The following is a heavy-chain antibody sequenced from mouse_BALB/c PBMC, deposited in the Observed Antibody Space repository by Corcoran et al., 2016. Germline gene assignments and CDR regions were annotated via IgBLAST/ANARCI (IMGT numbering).Heavy chain of an antibody. CDR2: INTYTGEP. Sequence: QIQLVQSGPELKKPGETVKISCKASGYTFTNYGMNWVKQAPGKGLKWMGWINTYTGEPTYADDFKGRFAFSLETSASNAYLQINNLKNADTATYFCASNYYFDYWGQGTTLTVSS. J-gene: IGHJ2*01. D-gene: IGHD1-3*01. CDR1: GYTFTNYG. V-gene: IGHV9-3-1*01. CDR3: ASNYYFDY.